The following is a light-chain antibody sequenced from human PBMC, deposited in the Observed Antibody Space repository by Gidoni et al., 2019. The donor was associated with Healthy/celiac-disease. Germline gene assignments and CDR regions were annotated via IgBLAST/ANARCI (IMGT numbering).Light chain of an antibody. Sequence: IQLTQSPSSLSASVGDRVTITCQASQDISNYLAWYQQKPGKAPKLLIYDASNLETGVPSRFSGSGSGTDFTFTISSLQPEDIATYYCQQYDNLLITFGPGTKVDIK. CDR3: QQYDNLLIT. V-gene: IGKV1-33*01. J-gene: IGKJ3*01. CDR2: DAS. CDR1: QDISNY.